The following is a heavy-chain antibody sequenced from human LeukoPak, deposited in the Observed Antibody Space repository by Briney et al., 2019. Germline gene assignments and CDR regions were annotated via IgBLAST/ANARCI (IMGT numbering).Heavy chain of an antibody. CDR1: GFTFSTYG. V-gene: IGHV3-23*01. Sequence: WGSLSLSCVASGFTFSTYGMSWVRQAPGQGLEWVSAISGSGGSTYYADSVKGRFTISRDNTKNTLYLQMNSLRAEATAVYYCAKDGGEYYDILSGYYPRLYYMDVWGKGTTVTISS. CDR3: AKDGGEYYDILSGYYPRLYYMDV. J-gene: IGHJ6*03. D-gene: IGHD3-9*01. CDR2: ISGSGGST.